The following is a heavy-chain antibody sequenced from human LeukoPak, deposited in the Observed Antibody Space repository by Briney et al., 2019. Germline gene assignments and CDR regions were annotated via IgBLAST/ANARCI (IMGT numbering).Heavy chain of an antibody. V-gene: IGHV3-7*01. Sequence: GGSLRLSCAASGFTFSSHWMSWVRQAPEKGLEWVANINQDGSEKYSVDSVKGRLTISRDNAKNSLYLQMNSLRADDTAVYYCARDRWEPLDYWGQGTLVTVSS. CDR3: ARDRWEPLDY. J-gene: IGHJ4*02. CDR2: INQDGSEK. D-gene: IGHD1-26*01. CDR1: GFTFSSHW.